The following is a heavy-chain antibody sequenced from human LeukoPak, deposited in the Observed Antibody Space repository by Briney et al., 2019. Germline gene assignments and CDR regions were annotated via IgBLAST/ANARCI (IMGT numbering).Heavy chain of an antibody. D-gene: IGHD3-3*01. CDR2: ISGSGGST. J-gene: IGHJ4*02. Sequence: GGSLRLSCAASGFTFSSYAMSWVRQAPGKGLEWVSAISGSGGSTYYADSVKGRFTISRDNSKNTLYLQMNSLRAEDTAVYYCARSIKSFGVVDPHYFDDWGQGTLVTASS. CDR3: ARSIKSFGVVDPHYFDD. CDR1: GFTFSSYA. V-gene: IGHV3-23*01.